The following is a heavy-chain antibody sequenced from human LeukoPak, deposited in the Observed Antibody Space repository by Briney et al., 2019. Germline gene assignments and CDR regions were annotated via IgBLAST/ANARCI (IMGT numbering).Heavy chain of an antibody. D-gene: IGHD3-22*01. Sequence: SETLSLTCTVSGGSISSNSYYWGWIRQPPGKGLGWIGSIHYSGSTNYNPSLKSRVTMSVDTSKNQFSLKLSSVTAADTAVYYCASPKHDSSGYYYGTTSTFDYWGQGTLVTVSS. CDR2: IHYSGST. J-gene: IGHJ4*02. CDR3: ASPKHDSSGYYYGTTSTFDY. V-gene: IGHV4-39*01. CDR1: GGSISSNSYY.